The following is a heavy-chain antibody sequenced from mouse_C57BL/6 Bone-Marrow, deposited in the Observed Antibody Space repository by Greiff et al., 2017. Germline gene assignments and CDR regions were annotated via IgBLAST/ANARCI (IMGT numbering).Heavy chain of an antibody. V-gene: IGHV1-76*01. D-gene: IGHD3-1*01. CDR1: GYTLTDYY. CDR2: IYPGSGNT. J-gene: IGHJ2*01. Sequence: VQLQQSGAELVRPGASVKLSCKASGYTLTDYYINWVKQRPGQGLEWIARIYPGSGNTYYNEKFKGKATLTAEKSSSTAYMQLSSLTSEDSAVYFCARGGATPYYFDYWGQGTTLTVSS. CDR3: ARGGATPYYFDY.